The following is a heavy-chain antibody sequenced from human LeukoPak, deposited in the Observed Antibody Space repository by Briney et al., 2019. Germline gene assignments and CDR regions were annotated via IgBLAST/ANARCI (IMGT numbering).Heavy chain of an antibody. CDR3: AKEAGKFDY. CDR2: IRADGGST. J-gene: IGHJ4*02. V-gene: IGHV3-43*02. D-gene: IGHD6-13*01. Sequence: GSQRVSSVAPRLTFDDAVLYWGRPAPGKGLGGFYLIRADGGSTSSADSARGRFSISRDNRKNSLYLQRTSLRRKNTAKYSCAKEAGKFDYWGQGTLVAVSS. CDR1: RLTFDDAV.